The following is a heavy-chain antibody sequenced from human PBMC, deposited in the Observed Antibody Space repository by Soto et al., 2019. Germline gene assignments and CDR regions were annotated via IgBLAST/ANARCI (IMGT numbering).Heavy chain of an antibody. CDR3: ARDSAASHYYDSSGYYPYYYYGMDV. V-gene: IGHV3-21*01. D-gene: IGHD3-22*01. CDR2: ISSSSSYI. J-gene: IGHJ6*02. Sequence: PGGSLRLSCAASGFTFSSYSMNWVRQAPGKGLEWVSSISSSSSYIYYADSVKGRFTISRDNAKNSLYLQMNSLRAEDTAVYYCARDSAASHYYDSSGYYPYYYYGMDVWGQGTTVTVSS. CDR1: GFTFSSYS.